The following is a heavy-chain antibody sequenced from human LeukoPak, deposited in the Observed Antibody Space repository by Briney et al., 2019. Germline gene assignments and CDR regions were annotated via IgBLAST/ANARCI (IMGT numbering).Heavy chain of an antibody. CDR1: GGTFSSYA. CDR2: ISAYNGNT. Sequence: ASVKVSCKVSGGTFSSYAISWVRQAPGQGLEWMGWISAYNGNTNYAQKLQGRVTMTTDTSTSTAYMELRSLRSDDTAVYYCARVSRLWQAVAGIDDYWGQGTLVTVSS. J-gene: IGHJ4*02. V-gene: IGHV1-18*01. CDR3: ARVSRLWQAVAGIDDY. D-gene: IGHD6-19*01.